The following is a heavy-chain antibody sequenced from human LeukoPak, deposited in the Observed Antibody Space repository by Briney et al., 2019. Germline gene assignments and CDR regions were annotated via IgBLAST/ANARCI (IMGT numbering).Heavy chain of an antibody. D-gene: IGHD7-27*01. CDR1: GFTLSRYS. Sequence: GGSLRLSCAASGFTLSRYSMNWVRQAPGKGLEWLSGVSPPGGGTYYADSVKGRFTISRDDSKNTLSLQMNSLRVEDTAVYYCARDLAWGAFDYWGQGTLVTVSS. V-gene: IGHV3-23*01. J-gene: IGHJ4*02. CDR2: VSPPGGGT. CDR3: ARDLAWGAFDY.